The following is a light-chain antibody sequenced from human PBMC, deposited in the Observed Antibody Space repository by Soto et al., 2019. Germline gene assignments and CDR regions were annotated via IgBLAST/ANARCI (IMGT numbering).Light chain of an antibody. J-gene: IGLJ2*01. V-gene: IGLV1-40*01. CDR2: GNS. CDR1: SSNIGAGYD. Sequence: QYVLTQPPSVSGAPGQRVTISCTGSSSNIGAGYDVHWYQQLPGTAHKLLIYGNSNRPSGVPDRFSGSKSGTSASLAITGLQAEDEADYYCQSYDSSLNVVFGGGTKLTVL. CDR3: QSYDSSLNVV.